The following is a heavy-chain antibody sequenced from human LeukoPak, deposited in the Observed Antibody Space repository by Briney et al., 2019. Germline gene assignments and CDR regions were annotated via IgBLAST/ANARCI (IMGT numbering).Heavy chain of an antibody. Sequence: ASVKVSCKASGYTFSSSYMHWVRQAPGQGLEWMGLINPSGGTTIYAQKFQGRVTMTRDTSTSTVYMELSSLRSEDTAVYYCARDRYGGNSAAMYYFDYWGQGTLVTVSS. CDR2: INPSGGTT. J-gene: IGHJ4*02. CDR1: GYTFSSSY. V-gene: IGHV1-46*01. CDR3: ARDRYGGNSAAMYYFDY. D-gene: IGHD4-23*01.